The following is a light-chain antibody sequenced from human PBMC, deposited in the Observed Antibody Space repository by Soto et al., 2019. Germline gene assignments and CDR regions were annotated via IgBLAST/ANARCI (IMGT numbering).Light chain of an antibody. CDR2: EVS. V-gene: IGLV2-8*01. Sequence: QSVLTQPPSASGSPGQSVTISCTGTSXDVGGYNYVSWCQQHPGKAPKLMIYEVSKRPSGVPDRFSGSKSANTASLTVSGLQAEDEADYYCTSYAGSNTPYVFGTGTKVTVL. CDR3: TSYAGSNTPYV. J-gene: IGLJ1*01. CDR1: SXDVGGYNY.